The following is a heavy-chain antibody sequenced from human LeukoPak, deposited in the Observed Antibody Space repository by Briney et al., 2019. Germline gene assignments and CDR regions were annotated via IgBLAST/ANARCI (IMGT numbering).Heavy chain of an antibody. D-gene: IGHD6-13*01. CDR1: GFTFDDYT. J-gene: IGHJ4*02. CDR2: ISWDGGKT. CDR3: VLQRLSAAFDY. V-gene: IGHV3-43*01. Sequence: GGSLRLSCAASGFTFDDYTMHWVRQAPGKGLEWVSLISWDGGKTSYADSVKGRFTISRDNSKNSLYLQMNSLRTGDTALYYCVLQRLSAAFDYWGQGTLVTVSS.